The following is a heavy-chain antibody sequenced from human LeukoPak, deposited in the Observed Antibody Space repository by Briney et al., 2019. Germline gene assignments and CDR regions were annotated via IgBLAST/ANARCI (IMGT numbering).Heavy chain of an antibody. V-gene: IGHV3-7*01. CDR3: AKAGQTYYYDSSGFLGRYYYYMDV. CDR1: GFTISSYW. Sequence: GGSLRLSCAASGFTISSYWLSWVRQAPGKGLEWVANIKQDGGEKYYVDSVKGRFTISRDNAKNSLYLQMNSLRAEDTAVYYCAKAGQTYYYDSSGFLGRYYYYMDVWGKGTTVTVSS. D-gene: IGHD3-22*01. J-gene: IGHJ6*03. CDR2: IKQDGGEK.